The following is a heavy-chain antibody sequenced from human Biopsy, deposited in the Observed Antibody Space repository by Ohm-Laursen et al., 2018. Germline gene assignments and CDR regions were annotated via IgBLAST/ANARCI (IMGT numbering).Heavy chain of an antibody. J-gene: IGHJ5*02. V-gene: IGHV4-4*07. D-gene: IGHD3-10*01. Sequence: GTLSLTCPVSGGYISHYYWAWIRQPAGQGLEWIGRIYITGETDYNPSLKSRVTMSVDSSKKQFSLKLKSVTAADTAIYYCARAPPLIRGVVESWFDPWGQGILVTVSS. CDR1: GGYISHYY. CDR3: ARAPPLIRGVVESWFDP. CDR2: IYITGET.